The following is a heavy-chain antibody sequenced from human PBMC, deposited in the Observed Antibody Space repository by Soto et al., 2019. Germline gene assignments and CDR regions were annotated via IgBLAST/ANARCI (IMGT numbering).Heavy chain of an antibody. J-gene: IGHJ6*02. CDR2: INPNSGGT. Sequence: QVQLVQSGAEVKKPGASVKVSCKASGYTFTGYYMHWVRQAPGQGLEWMGWINPNSGGTNYAQKFQAWVTMTRDTSISTAYMELSRLRSDDTAVYYCAVPAAKGGNYGMDVWGQGTTVTVSS. V-gene: IGHV1-2*04. CDR3: AVPAAKGGNYGMDV. CDR1: GYTFTGYY. D-gene: IGHD2-2*01.